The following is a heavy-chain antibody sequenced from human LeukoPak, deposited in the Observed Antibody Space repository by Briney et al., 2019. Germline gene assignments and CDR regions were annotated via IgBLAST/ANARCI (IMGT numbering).Heavy chain of an antibody. J-gene: IGHJ6*02. CDR3: ARAQWELLTSPYYYGMDV. V-gene: IGHV1-18*01. CDR2: ISAYNGNT. D-gene: IGHD1-26*01. Sequence: ASVKVSCKASGYTFTSYGISWVRQAPGQGLEWMGWISAYNGNTNYAQKFQGRVTITANESTSTAYMELSSLRSEDTAVYYCARAQWELLTSPYYYGMDVWGQGTTVTVSS. CDR1: GYTFTSYG.